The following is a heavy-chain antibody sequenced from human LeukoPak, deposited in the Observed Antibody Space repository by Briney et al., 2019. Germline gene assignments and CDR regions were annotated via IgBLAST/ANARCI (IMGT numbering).Heavy chain of an antibody. V-gene: IGHV4-34*01. CDR1: GGSFSGYY. CDR2: INHSGST. Sequence: SETLSLTCAVYGGSFSGYYWSWIRQPPGKGLEWIGEINHSGSTNYNPSLKSRVTISVDTSKNQFSLKLSSVTAADTAVYYCAKGGGRFEWAKLGHWGQGTLVTVSS. CDR3: AKGGGRFEWAKLGH. J-gene: IGHJ4*02. D-gene: IGHD2-15*01.